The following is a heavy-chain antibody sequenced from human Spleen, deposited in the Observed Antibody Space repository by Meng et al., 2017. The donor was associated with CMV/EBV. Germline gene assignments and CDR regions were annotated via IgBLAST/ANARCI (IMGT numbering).Heavy chain of an antibody. J-gene: IGHJ4*02. CDR3: ARTLYYYGSGSYIPVDN. CDR1: GYFFTGYH. Sequence: ASVKVSCKASGYFFTGYHIHWVRQAPGEGLEWMGWIIPNSGDTNYAQKFQGRVTMITDTSITTAYMELTRLTSDDTAVYYCARTLYYYGSGSYIPVDNWGQGTLVTVSS. V-gene: IGHV1-2*02. D-gene: IGHD3-10*01. CDR2: IIPNSGDT.